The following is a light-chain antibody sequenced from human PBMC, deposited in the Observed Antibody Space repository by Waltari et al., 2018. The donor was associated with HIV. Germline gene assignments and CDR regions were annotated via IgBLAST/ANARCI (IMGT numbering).Light chain of an antibody. CDR1: QGIGHS. CDR3: QKYNSAPRT. CDR2: AAS. J-gene: IGKJ1*01. V-gene: IGKV1-27*01. Sequence: QMTQYPSSLSASVRERTSITCRASQGIGHSLAWYQHKPGKAPKLLIYAASTLQSGVPSRFSGSGSGAHFTLTISSLQPEDIATYYCQKYNSAPRTFGQGTKVEF.